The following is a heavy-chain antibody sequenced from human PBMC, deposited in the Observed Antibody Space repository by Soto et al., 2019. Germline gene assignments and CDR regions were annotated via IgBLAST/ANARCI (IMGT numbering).Heavy chain of an antibody. CDR2: IYHSGST. V-gene: IGHV4-30-2*01. D-gene: IGHD6-6*01. CDR1: GGSISSGGYS. Sequence: QLQLQESGSGLVKPSQTLSLTCAVSGGSISSGGYSWSWIRQPPGKGLEWIGYIYHSGSTYYNPPPRRRVPVSVGRPHNRLSQRLSSVTAADTAGYYCAVGIAARPLGYWGQGTLVTVSS. J-gene: IGHJ4*02. CDR3: AVGIAARPLGY.